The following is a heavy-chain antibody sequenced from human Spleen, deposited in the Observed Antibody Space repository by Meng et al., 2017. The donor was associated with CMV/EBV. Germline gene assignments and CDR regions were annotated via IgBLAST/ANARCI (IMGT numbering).Heavy chain of an antibody. CDR1: GFTFTTST. CDR3: ARGGFAYFVD. CDR2: IHEDGSEK. V-gene: IGHV3-7*01. Sequence: GESLKISCAASGFTFTTSTMDWVRQAPGKGLEWVANIHEDGSEKNYLDSVKGRFTISRDNTQNLLYLQLNSLRAEDTAVYDCARGGFAYFVDWGQGTPVTVSS. J-gene: IGHJ4*02.